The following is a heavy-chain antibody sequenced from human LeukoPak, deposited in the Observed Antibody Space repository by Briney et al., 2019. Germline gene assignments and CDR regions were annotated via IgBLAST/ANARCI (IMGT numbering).Heavy chain of an antibody. D-gene: IGHD1-26*01. CDR3: ARHYLGGNYPDYFNH. J-gene: IGHJ4*02. CDR1: GVSIGSTTYY. Sequence: SETLSFTCIVSGVSIGSTTYYWGWIRQPPGKRLEWIGSIYYSGNTYYNPSLKSRVTISIDTSKNQFSLNLNSVTAADTALYSCARHYLGGNYPDYFNHWGQGTLVTVSS. V-gene: IGHV4-39*01. CDR2: IYYSGNT.